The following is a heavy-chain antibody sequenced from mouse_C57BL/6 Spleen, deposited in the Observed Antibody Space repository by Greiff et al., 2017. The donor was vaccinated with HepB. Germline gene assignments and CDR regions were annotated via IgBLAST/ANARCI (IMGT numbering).Heavy chain of an antibody. Sequence: EVQRVESGPGLVKPSQSLSLTCSVTGYSITSGYYWNWIRQFPGNKLEWMGYISYDGSNNYNPSLKNRISITRDTSKNQFFLKLNSVTTEDTATYYCAREGNYGWYFDVWGTGTTVTVSS. V-gene: IGHV3-6*01. CDR2: ISYDGSN. CDR1: GYSITSGYY. D-gene: IGHD2-1*01. J-gene: IGHJ1*03. CDR3: AREGNYGWYFDV.